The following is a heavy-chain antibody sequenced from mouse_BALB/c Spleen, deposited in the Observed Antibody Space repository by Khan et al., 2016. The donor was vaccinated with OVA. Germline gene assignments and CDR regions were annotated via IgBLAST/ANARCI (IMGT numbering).Heavy chain of an antibody. V-gene: IGHV1-7*01. D-gene: IGHD2-1*01. J-gene: IGHJ3*01. CDR1: GYTFTTYW. CDR2: INPSTDYT. Sequence: QVRLQQSGTELAKPGASVRMSCKTSGYTFTTYWIHWVKQRPGQGLEWIGYINPSTDYTDYNQNFKDKATLTADKSSSTAYMQLSSLTSEDSAVYYCASRRLYGNFDYWGQGTMVTVSA. CDR3: ASRRLYGNFDY.